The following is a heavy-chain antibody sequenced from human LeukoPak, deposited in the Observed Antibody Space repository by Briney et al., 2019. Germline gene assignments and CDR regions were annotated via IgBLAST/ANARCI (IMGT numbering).Heavy chain of an antibody. CDR3: TTHLTVLLWFGESPPGDY. V-gene: IGHV3-15*01. CDR1: GCTFSNAW. CDR2: IKSQTDGGTT. D-gene: IGHD3-10*01. Sequence: GGSLRLSCAASGCTFSNAWMSWVRQAPGKGLEWVGRIKSQTDGGTTDYAAPVKGRCTISRDDSKNTLYLQMNSLKTEDTAVYYCTTHLTVLLWFGESPPGDYWGQGTLVTVSS. J-gene: IGHJ4*02.